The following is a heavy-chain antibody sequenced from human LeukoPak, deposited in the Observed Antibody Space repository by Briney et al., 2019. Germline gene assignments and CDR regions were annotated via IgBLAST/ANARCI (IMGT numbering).Heavy chain of an antibody. CDR2: ISSSGGRT. V-gene: IGHV3-23*01. Sequence: PGGSLRLSCAASGFTFSSYAMSCVRQAPGKGLEWVSAISSSGGRTYYADSVKGRFSISRDNSKNTLYLQRNRLRAEDTAVYYCAKGRTGYIPDSWGQGTLVTVSS. CDR3: AKGRTGYIPDS. CDR1: GFTFSSYA. D-gene: IGHD6-13*01. J-gene: IGHJ4*02.